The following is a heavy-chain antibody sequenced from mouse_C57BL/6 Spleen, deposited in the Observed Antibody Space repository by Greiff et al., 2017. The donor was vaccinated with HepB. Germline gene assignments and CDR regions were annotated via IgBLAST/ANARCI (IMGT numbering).Heavy chain of an antibody. Sequence: VQLQQPGAELVKPGASVKVSCKASGYTFTSYWMHWVKQRPGQGLEWIGRIHPSDSDTNYNQKFKGKATLTVDKSSSPAYMQLSSLTSEDSAVYYCAIPPLHYYGSSDWYFDVWGTGTTVTVSS. CDR1: GYTFTSYW. J-gene: IGHJ1*03. D-gene: IGHD1-1*01. V-gene: IGHV1-74*01. CDR2: IHPSDSDT. CDR3: AIPPLHYYGSSDWYFDV.